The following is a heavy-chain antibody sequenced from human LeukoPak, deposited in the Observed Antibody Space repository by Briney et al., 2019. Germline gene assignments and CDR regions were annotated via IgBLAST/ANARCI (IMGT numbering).Heavy chain of an antibody. Sequence: PSETLSLTCTVSGVSISGYYWSWIRQPPGKGLEWIAYIYYNGISNYNPSLKSRVIISVDSSKNQFSLKLTSVTAADTAVYYCARDVSGWRFDYWGQGTLVTVSS. D-gene: IGHD6-19*01. CDR1: GVSISGYY. CDR3: ARDVSGWRFDY. V-gene: IGHV4-59*01. CDR2: IYYNGIS. J-gene: IGHJ4*02.